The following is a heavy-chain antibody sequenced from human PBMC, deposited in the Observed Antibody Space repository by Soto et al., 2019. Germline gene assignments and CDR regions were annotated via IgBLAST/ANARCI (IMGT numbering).Heavy chain of an antibody. CDR1: GYSITASGYY. D-gene: IGHD6-19*01. CDR3: ARMYSSGSGWFHP. CDR2: FYSSGSI. J-gene: IGHJ5*02. V-gene: IGHV4-31*03. Sequence: LQESGPGLVKSSQTLSLTCFVSGYSITASGYYWSWIRHHPGKGLEWIGSFYSSGSIIYNPSLRSRVSISGDTSSNQFSMSLTSVTAADTARYYCARMYSSGSGWFHPWGQGTLVTVSS.